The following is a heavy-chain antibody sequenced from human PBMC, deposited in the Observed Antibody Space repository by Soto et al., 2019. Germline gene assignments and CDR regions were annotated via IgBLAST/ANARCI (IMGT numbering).Heavy chain of an antibody. J-gene: IGHJ6*02. CDR3: ATDGSYAQHV. CDR2: INSDGTTT. D-gene: IGHD2-2*01. Sequence: GGSLRLSCAASGFTFSNTWMHWVRQAPGKWLVWVSHINSDGTTTTYADSVKGRFTISRDNAKNTVHLQMNSLRAEDTAVYYCATDGSYAQHVWGQGXTVTVYS. V-gene: IGHV3-74*01. CDR1: GFTFSNTW.